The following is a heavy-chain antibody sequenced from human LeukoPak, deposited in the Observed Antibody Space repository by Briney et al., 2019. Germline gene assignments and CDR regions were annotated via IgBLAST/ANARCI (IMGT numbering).Heavy chain of an antibody. D-gene: IGHD3-9*01. CDR3: ARDRGYYDILTGYLPRDAFDI. V-gene: IGHV1-46*01. J-gene: IGHJ3*02. Sequence: APVKVSCKASGYTFTSYYMHWVRQAPGQGLEWMGIINPSGGSTSYAQKFQGRVTMTRDTSISTAYMELSRLRSDDTAVYYCARDRGYYDILTGYLPRDAFDIWGQGTMVTVSS. CDR1: GYTFTSYY. CDR2: INPSGGST.